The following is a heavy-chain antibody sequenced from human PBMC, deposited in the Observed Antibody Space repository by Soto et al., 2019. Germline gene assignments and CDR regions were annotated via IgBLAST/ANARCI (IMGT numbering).Heavy chain of an antibody. CDR1: GYTFTSYA. Sequence: ASVKVSCKASGYTFTSYAMHWVRQAPGQRLERMRWINAGNDNTKYSQKYQGRDTITRDTSASTAYMELSSLRSEDTAVYYCARTGAVAAPFDYWGQGTLVTVSS. V-gene: IGHV1-3*01. D-gene: IGHD6-19*01. J-gene: IGHJ4*02. CDR3: ARTGAVAAPFDY. CDR2: INAGNDNT.